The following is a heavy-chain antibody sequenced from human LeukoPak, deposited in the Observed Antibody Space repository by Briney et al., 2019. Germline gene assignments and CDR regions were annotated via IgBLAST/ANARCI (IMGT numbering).Heavy chain of an antibody. CDR2: ISSNGGST. D-gene: IGHD5/OR15-5a*01. J-gene: IGHJ3*02. CDR1: GFTFSSYA. Sequence: GGSLRLSCAASGFTFSSYAMHWVRQAPGKGLEYVSAISSNGGSTYYANSVKGRFTISRDNSKNTLYLQMNSLRAEDTAVYYCAKERDLPRFAFDIWGQGTMVTVSS. CDR3: AKERDLPRFAFDI. V-gene: IGHV3-64*01.